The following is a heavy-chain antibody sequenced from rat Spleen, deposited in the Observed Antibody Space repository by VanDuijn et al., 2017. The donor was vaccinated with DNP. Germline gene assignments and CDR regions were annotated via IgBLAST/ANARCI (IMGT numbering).Heavy chain of an antibody. D-gene: IGHD1-2*01. CDR3: ARERYYYYSGFDY. V-gene: IGHV3-1*01. Sequence: EVQLQESGPGLVKPSQSLSLTCSVTGYSITSNYWGWIRKFPGNKMEWIGHISYSGSTTYNPSLKSRISITRDTSKNQFFLHVNSVTTEDTATYYCARERYYYYSGFDYWGQGVMVTVSS. J-gene: IGHJ2*01. CDR1: GYSITSNY. CDR2: ISYSGST.